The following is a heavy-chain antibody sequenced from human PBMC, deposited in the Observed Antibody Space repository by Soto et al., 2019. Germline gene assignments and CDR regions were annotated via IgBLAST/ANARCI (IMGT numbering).Heavy chain of an antibody. CDR1: GYTFTSYG. D-gene: IGHD3-9*01. J-gene: IGHJ4*02. CDR3: ARAALLTGYDY. Sequence: QVQLVQSGAEVKEPGASEKVSCKASGYTFTSYGISWVRQAPGQGLEWMGWITAYNGNTNHAQKFQDRVTMTTDTYTTSAYMELRSLKSDDTAVYFCARAALLTGYDYWGQGTLVTVSS. CDR2: ITAYNGNT. V-gene: IGHV1-18*01.